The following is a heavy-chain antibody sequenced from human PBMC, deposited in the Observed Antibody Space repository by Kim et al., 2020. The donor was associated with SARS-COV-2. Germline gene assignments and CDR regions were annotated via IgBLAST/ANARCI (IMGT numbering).Heavy chain of an antibody. Sequence: GGSLRLSCTTSGFTFTGYAMSWVRQAPGKGLEWVSSIDGSDGTTYYVDSVKGQFTISRDNSKNTLYLQMNSLRADDTAVYYCMKGGWGWIWDHWGQGT. CDR2: IDGSDGTT. CDR3: MKGGWGWIWDH. D-gene: IGHD2-2*03. V-gene: IGHV3-23*01. J-gene: IGHJ4*02. CDR1: GFTFTGYA.